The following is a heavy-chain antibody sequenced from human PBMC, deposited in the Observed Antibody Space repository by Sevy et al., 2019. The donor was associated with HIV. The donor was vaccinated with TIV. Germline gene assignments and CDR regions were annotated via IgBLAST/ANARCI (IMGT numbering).Heavy chain of an antibody. J-gene: IGHJ4*02. Sequence: GESLKISCAASGFTFSNYAMNWVRQAPGKGLEWVSGISGSGGCGTITNYADSVKGRFTISRDDSKNSLSLQLNSLRAEDTARYYCARKYDSSGYFDYWGQGTLVTVSS. CDR3: ARKYDSSGYFDY. V-gene: IGHV3-23*01. CDR1: GFTFSNYA. D-gene: IGHD3-22*01. CDR2: ISGSGGCGTIT.